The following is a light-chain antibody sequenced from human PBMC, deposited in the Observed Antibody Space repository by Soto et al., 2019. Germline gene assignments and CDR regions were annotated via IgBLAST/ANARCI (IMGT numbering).Light chain of an antibody. CDR3: HTYNSYSLHT. V-gene: IGKV1-5*01. CDR1: QSVSRR. CDR2: DAS. Sequence: DIQMTQSPSTLSASVGDRITITCRASQSVSRRLAWFQLKPGKAPKLLIYDASSVESGVPSRFSGRGSGTEFTLIISSLQPDDCATYYCHTYNSYSLHTFGQGTKLEIK. J-gene: IGKJ2*01.